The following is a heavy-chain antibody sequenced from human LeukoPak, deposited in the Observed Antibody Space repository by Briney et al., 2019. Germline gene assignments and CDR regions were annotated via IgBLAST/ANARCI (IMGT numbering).Heavy chain of an antibody. V-gene: IGHV3-48*01. CDR3: AREDIVVVPAAMFDC. CDR2: ISGGSSTI. J-gene: IGHJ5*01. CDR1: GFTFSSYS. D-gene: IGHD2-2*01. Sequence: PGGSLRLSCAASGFTFSSYSMNWVRQAPGKGLEWVSYISGGSSTIHYADSVKGRFTISRDNAKNSLYLHMNSLRAKDTAVYYCAREDIVVVPAAMFDCWGQGTLVTVSS.